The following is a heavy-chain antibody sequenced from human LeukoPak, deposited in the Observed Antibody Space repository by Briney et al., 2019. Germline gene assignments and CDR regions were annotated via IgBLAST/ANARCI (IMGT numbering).Heavy chain of an antibody. Sequence: GASVKVSCKASGYTFTSYDINWVRQATGQGLEWMGWMNPNSGNTGYAQKFQGRVTITRNTSISTAYMELSSLRPEDTAVYYCARVGRIGGPAYYYYYYMDVWGKGTTVTVSS. D-gene: IGHD2-15*01. CDR1: GYTFTSYD. J-gene: IGHJ6*03. CDR3: ARVGRIGGPAYYYYYYMDV. CDR2: MNPNSGNT. V-gene: IGHV1-8*03.